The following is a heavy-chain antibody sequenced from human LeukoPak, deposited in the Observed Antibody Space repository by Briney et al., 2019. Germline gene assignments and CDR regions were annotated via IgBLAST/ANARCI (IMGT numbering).Heavy chain of an antibody. D-gene: IGHD3-3*01. CDR3: ARVYSSPYDFWSGDYYYGMDV. CDR2: ISSSGSTI. J-gene: IGHJ6*02. Sequence: GGSLRLSCAASGFTFSNYWMTWVRQAPGKGLEWVSYISSSGSTIYYADSVKGRFTISRDNAKNSLYLQMNSLRAEDTAVYYCARVYSSPYDFWSGDYYYGMDVWGQGTTVTVSS. V-gene: IGHV3-11*01. CDR1: GFTFSNYW.